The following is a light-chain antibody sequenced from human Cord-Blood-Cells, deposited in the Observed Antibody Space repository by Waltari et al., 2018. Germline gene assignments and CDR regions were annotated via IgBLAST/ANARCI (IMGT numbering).Light chain of an antibody. J-gene: IGKJ1*01. V-gene: IGKV1-8*01. CDR1: QGISSY. Sequence: AIRMTQSPSSLSASTGDRVTITCRASQGISSYLAWYQQKPGKAPKLLIYAASTLQSGVPSRFCGSGSGTDFTRTSSCLQSEDVATYYCQQYYSYPWTFGQGTKVEIK. CDR3: QQYYSYPWT. CDR2: AAS.